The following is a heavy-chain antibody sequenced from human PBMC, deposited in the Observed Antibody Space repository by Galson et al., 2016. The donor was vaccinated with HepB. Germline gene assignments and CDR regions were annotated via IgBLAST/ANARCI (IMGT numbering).Heavy chain of an antibody. CDR1: GFTFTDYA. Sequence: SLRLSCAASGFTFTDYAMNWVRQAPGKGLEWVSSITRIDGTTYYAQSVRGWFTVSRDNSQNTLYLQMNSLRVDDTALYYCVKHAGTHITGWSSDYWGQGTLVTVSS. V-gene: IGHV3-23*01. CDR2: ITRIDGTT. D-gene: IGHD6-19*01. CDR3: VKHAGTHITGWSSDY. J-gene: IGHJ4*02.